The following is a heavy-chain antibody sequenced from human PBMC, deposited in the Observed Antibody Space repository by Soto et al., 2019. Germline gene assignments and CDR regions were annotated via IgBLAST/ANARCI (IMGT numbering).Heavy chain of an antibody. Sequence: QVQLVESGGGVVQPGRSLRLSCAASGFSFSTYAMDWVRQTPGEGLEWVAVISYDGDHKYYTDSVKGRFTISRDNSKNTLYLLMNSLRSEDTAIYYCAIDPAPQDNDNLTGYFGFDYWVQGTRLTVSS. V-gene: IGHV3-30-3*01. CDR2: ISYDGDHK. CDR3: AIDPAPQDNDNLTGYFGFDY. CDR1: GFSFSTYA. J-gene: IGHJ4*02. D-gene: IGHD3-9*01.